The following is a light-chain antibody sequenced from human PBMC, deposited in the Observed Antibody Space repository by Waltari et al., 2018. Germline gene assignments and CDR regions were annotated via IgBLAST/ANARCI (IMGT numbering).Light chain of an antibody. Sequence: QTVVTQEPSLTVSPGGTVTLTCASSTGAVTRGYSPNWFQQKPGQAPRALIYSTSNKPPWTPARFSGSLLGGKAALTLSGVQPEDEAEYYCLLYYGGAQPVVFGGGTKLTVL. CDR2: STS. J-gene: IGLJ2*01. CDR1: TGAVTRGYS. V-gene: IGLV7-43*01. CDR3: LLYYGGAQPVV.